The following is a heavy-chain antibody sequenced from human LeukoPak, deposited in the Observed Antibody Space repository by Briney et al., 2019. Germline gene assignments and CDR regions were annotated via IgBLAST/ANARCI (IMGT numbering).Heavy chain of an antibody. CDR2: ISSSGSTK. J-gene: IGHJ5*02. CDR3: ARGEDWFAP. Sequence: PGGSLRLSCAASGFTFSDYYMNWIRQAPGKGLEWGSYISSSGSTKYYADSVKGRFTISRDNAENSLYLQMNSLRAGDTAVYYCARGEDWFAPWGQGTLVTVSS. CDR1: GFTFSDYY. V-gene: IGHV3-11*01.